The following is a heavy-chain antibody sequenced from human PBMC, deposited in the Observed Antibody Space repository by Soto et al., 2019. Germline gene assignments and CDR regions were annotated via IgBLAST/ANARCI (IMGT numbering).Heavy chain of an antibody. CDR3: AKEPRYFDWLLYPYYYYGMDV. V-gene: IGHV3-30*18. Sequence: GGSLRLSCAASGFTFSSYGMHWVRQAPGKGLEWVAVISYDGSNKYYADSVKGRFTISRDNSKNTLYLQMNSLRAEDTAVYYCAKEPRYFDWLLYPYYYYGMDVWGQGTTVTVSS. CDR1: GFTFSSYG. D-gene: IGHD3-9*01. J-gene: IGHJ6*02. CDR2: ISYDGSNK.